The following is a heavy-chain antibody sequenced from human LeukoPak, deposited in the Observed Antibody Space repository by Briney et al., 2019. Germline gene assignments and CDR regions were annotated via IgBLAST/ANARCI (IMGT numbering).Heavy chain of an antibody. J-gene: IGHJ3*02. D-gene: IGHD1-26*01. CDR3: ARGLYSGSYWASAFDI. Sequence: ASVKVSCKASGYTFTSYGISWVRQAPGEGLEWMGWISAYNGNTNYAQKLQGRVTMTTDTSTSTAYMELRSLRSDDTAVYYCARGLYSGSYWASAFDIWGQGTMVTVSS. CDR2: ISAYNGNT. V-gene: IGHV1-18*01. CDR1: GYTFTSYG.